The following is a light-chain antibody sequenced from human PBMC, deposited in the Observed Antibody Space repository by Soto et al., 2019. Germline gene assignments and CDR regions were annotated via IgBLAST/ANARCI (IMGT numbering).Light chain of an antibody. CDR3: RSYTSSSTPVV. Sequence: QSALTQPASVSGSPGQSITISCTGTSSDVGGYNYVSWYQQHPGKAPKPMMYDVSNQPSGVSTRFSGSKSGNTASLTISGGLDDDEADYYCRSYTSSSTPVVFGGGTKLTVL. V-gene: IGLV2-14*01. J-gene: IGLJ2*01. CDR1: SSDVGGYNY. CDR2: DVS.